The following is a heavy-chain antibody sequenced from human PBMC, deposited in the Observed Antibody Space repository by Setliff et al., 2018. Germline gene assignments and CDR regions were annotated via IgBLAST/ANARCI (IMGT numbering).Heavy chain of an antibody. Sequence: GESLKISCAASGFTLSSYWMHWVRQVPGKGLVWVSRINSDGSSTGYADSVKGRFTISRDNAKNTLFLQMNSLRAEDTAVYYCARGPWKHSAYYYYYYMDVWGKGTTVTVSS. V-gene: IGHV3-74*01. CDR3: ARGPWKHSAYYYYYYMDV. CDR2: INSDGSST. D-gene: IGHD1-1*01. J-gene: IGHJ6*03. CDR1: GFTLSSYW.